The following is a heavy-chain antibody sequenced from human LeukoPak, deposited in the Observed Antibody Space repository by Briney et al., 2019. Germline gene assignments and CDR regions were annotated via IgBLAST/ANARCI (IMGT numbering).Heavy chain of an antibody. D-gene: IGHD1-1*01. CDR3: AKKSTGTTLGAFDI. CDR2: TSSSDAGT. V-gene: IGHV3-23*01. Sequence: PGGSLRLSCAASGFTLSTYAMSWVRQTPGKGLEWVAATSSSDAGTYHTDSVRGRFTISRDNSKSTLYLQMNSLRAEDTAVYYCAKKSTGTTLGAFDIWGQGTMVTVSS. J-gene: IGHJ3*02. CDR1: GFTLSTYA.